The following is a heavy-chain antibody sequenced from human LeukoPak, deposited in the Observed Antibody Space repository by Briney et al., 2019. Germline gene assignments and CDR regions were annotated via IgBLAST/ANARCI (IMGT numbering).Heavy chain of an antibody. CDR1: GYRFTDYW. CDR3: AIRYSGSYNDY. J-gene: IGHJ4*02. Sequence: GGSPEISCKGSGYRFTDYWIGWGRQVPGKGLEWMGIIYPGDSDTSYSPSFQGQLTISADKSISTAYLQWSSLKATDTAMYYCAIRYSGSYNDYWGQGTLVAVSS. D-gene: IGHD1-26*01. CDR2: IYPGDSDT. V-gene: IGHV5-51*01.